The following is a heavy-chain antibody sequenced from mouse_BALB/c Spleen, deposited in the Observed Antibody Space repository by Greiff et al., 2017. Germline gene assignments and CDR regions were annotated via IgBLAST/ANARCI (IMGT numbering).Heavy chain of an antibody. V-gene: IGHV5-17*02. D-gene: IGHD1-1*01. Sequence: EVQGVESGGGLVQPGGSRKLSCAASGFTFSSFGMHWVRQAPEKGLEWVAYISSGSSTIYYADTVKGRFTISRDNPKNTLFLQMTSLRSEDTAMYYCARGGTVVAVDYFDYWGQGTTLTVSS. CDR1: GFTFSSFG. J-gene: IGHJ2*01. CDR3: ARGGTVVAVDYFDY. CDR2: ISSGSSTI.